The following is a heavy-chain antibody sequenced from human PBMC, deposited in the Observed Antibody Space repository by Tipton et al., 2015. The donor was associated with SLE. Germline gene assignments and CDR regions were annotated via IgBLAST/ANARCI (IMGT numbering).Heavy chain of an antibody. D-gene: IGHD6-13*01. CDR2: INDNGGNT. J-gene: IGHJ4*02. CDR3: VKQTTWYYFDS. V-gene: IGHV3-64*01. Sequence: SLRLSCVASGFTFSNYAMHWVRLAPGKGLEYVSGINDNGGNTNYAKSVEGRFTISRDNSRNTVYLQMGSLRAEDMAVYYCVKQTTWYYFDSWGQGALVTVSS. CDR1: GFTFSNYA.